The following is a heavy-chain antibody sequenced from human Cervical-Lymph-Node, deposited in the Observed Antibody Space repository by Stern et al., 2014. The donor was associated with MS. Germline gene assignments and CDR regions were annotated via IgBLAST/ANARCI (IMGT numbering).Heavy chain of an antibody. CDR2: ISGYNDDT. Sequence: VQLVESGAEVQKPGASVKVSCKASGSTFTNYGISWVRQAPGQGLEWMGWISGYNDDTNYVEKFHGRVTMTTDTSTSTAYMELRSLRSDDTAVYYCARDPHIAVAGTGGGFDPWGQGTLVTVSS. D-gene: IGHD6-19*01. CDR1: GSTFTNYG. J-gene: IGHJ5*02. V-gene: IGHV1-18*01. CDR3: ARDPHIAVAGTGGGFDP.